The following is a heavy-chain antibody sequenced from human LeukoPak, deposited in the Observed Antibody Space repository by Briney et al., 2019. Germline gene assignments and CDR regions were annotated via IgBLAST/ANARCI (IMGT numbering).Heavy chain of an antibody. CDR3: ARDNHSDYFDF. V-gene: IGHV4-59*01. Sequence: SETLSLTCAVSGGSIINYYWSWIRQPPGKGLEWIGYIYYTGSASYNPSLKSRVTMSVDTSKNKFSLKLNSVTTADTAVYYCARDNHSDYFDFWGLGTLVTVSS. CDR1: GGSIINYY. J-gene: IGHJ4*02. D-gene: IGHD4-4*01. CDR2: IYYTGSA.